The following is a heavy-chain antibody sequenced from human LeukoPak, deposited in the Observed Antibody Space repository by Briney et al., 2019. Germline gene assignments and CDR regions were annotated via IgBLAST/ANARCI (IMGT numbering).Heavy chain of an antibody. Sequence: PGGSLRLSCAASGFTFNSYAMSWVRQAPGKGLEWVSTISGNGGSTFYTDSVKGRFTISRDNSKNTLYLQMNSLRAEGTAVYYCAKRRTDSSSWCEFDYWGQGTLVTVSS. V-gene: IGHV3-23*01. J-gene: IGHJ4*02. CDR1: GFTFNSYA. CDR3: AKRRTDSSSWCEFDY. CDR2: ISGNGGST. D-gene: IGHD6-13*01.